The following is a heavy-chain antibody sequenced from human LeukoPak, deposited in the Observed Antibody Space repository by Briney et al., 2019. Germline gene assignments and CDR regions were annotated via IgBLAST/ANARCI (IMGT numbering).Heavy chain of an antibody. CDR1: GGSISSGGYY. CDR3: ARTPELRGFDY. D-gene: IGHD1-14*01. J-gene: IGHJ4*02. CDR2: IYHSGST. V-gene: IGHV4-30-2*01. Sequence: SETLSLTCTVSGGSISSGGYYWSWIRQPPGKGLEWIGYIYHSGSTYYNPSLKSRVTISVDRSKNQFSLKLSSVTAADTAVYYCARTPELRGFDYWGQGTLVTVSS.